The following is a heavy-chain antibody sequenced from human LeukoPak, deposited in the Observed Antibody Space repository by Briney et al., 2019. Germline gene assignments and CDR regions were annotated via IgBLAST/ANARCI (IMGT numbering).Heavy chain of an antibody. V-gene: IGHV4-39*07. CDR1: GGSISSSSYY. CDR2: IYYSGST. Sequence: SSETLSLTCTVSGGSISSSSYYWGWIRQPPGKGLEWIGSIYYSGSTYYNPSLKSRVTISVDTSKNQFSLKLSSVTAADTAVYYCATIRTQLDYWGQGTLVTVSS. J-gene: IGHJ4*02. CDR3: ATIRTQLDY. D-gene: IGHD2-2*01.